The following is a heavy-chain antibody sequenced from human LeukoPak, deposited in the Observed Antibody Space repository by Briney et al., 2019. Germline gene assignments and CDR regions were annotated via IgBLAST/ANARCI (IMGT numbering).Heavy chain of an antibody. CDR2: ITSNSNGATA. CDR3: SFATSGWKATLDY. CDR1: GITFRNSA. D-gene: IGHD6-19*01. Sequence: GGSLRLSCTASGITFRNSAINWGRKAPGQGQGWVGFITSNSNGATAEYATSVKGRFSISRDDSTSIAYLQMNSLKSEDTGVYYCSFATSGWKATLDYWGRGSPVTVSS. V-gene: IGHV3-49*04. J-gene: IGHJ4*02.